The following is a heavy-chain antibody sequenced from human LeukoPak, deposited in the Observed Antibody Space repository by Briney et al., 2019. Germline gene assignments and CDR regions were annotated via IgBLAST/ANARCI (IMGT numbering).Heavy chain of an antibody. V-gene: IGHV1-2*06. D-gene: IGHD3-22*01. CDR1: GYTFTGYY. J-gene: IGHJ4*02. CDR2: INPNSGGT. Sequence: ASVKVSCKASGYTFTGYYMHWVRQAPGQGLEWKGRINPNSGGTNYAQKFQGRVTMTRDTSISTAYMELSRLRSDDTAVYYCARSSTYYYDSSGYYDFDYWGQGTLVTVSS. CDR3: ARSSTYYYDSSGYYDFDY.